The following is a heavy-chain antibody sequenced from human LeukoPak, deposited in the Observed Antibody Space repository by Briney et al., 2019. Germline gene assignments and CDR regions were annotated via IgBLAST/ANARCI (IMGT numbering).Heavy chain of an antibody. CDR1: GYTFTDYY. V-gene: IGHV1-46*01. D-gene: IGHD3-10*01. CDR3: ARDLFRIGGMKSEGFDY. J-gene: IGHJ4*02. Sequence: GATVKISCKVSGYTFTDYYMHWVQQAPGQGLEWMGIINPSGGSTSYAQKFQGRVTMTRDTSTSTVYMELSSLRSEDTAVYYCARDLFRIGGMKSEGFDYWGQGTLVTVSS. CDR2: INPSGGST.